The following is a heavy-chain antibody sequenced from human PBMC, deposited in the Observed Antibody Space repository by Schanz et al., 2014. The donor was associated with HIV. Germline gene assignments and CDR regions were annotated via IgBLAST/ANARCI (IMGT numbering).Heavy chain of an antibody. J-gene: IGHJ4*02. D-gene: IGHD3-10*01. CDR1: GYTFTSYD. Sequence: QVQLVQSGAEVKKPGASVKVSCKASGYTFTSYDINWVRQATGQGLEWMGWMNPNSGNTGYAQKCQGRVPMTGDTSIDTAYLVLSSLRSEDTAVYFCARVPTHYYGSGSYYPFDYWGQGTLVAVSS. CDR2: MNPNSGNT. CDR3: ARVPTHYYGSGSYYPFDY. V-gene: IGHV1-8*01.